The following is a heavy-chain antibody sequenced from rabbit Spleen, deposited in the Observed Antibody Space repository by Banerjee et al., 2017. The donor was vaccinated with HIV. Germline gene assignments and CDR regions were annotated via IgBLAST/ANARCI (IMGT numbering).Heavy chain of an antibody. V-gene: IGHV1S45*01. CDR3: ARDLAGAVGWNFDL. CDR1: GFSFSSGYV. CDR2: INSFTGRP. D-gene: IGHD4-1*01. Sequence: QEQLEESGGGLVKPGASLTLTCKASGFSFSSGYVMSWVRQAPGKGLEWIASINSFTGRPVYVSWAKGRFTISKASWTTVTLQMISLTDADTARYFCARDLAGAVGWNFDLWGPGTLVTVS. J-gene: IGHJ4*01.